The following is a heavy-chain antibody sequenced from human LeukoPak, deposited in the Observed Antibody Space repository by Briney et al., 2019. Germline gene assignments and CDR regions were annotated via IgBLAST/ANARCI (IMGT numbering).Heavy chain of an antibody. CDR3: ARETRLHSGSYSNDAFGI. J-gene: IGHJ3*02. CDR1: GGSISSYY. CDR2: ISYSGST. D-gene: IGHD1-26*01. Sequence: SETLSLTCTVSGGSISSYYWSWIRQPPGKGLEWIGYISYSGSTDYNPSLKSRVTISLDTSKNQFSLRLSSVTAADTAVYYCARETRLHSGSYSNDAFGIWGQGITVTVSS. V-gene: IGHV4-59*01.